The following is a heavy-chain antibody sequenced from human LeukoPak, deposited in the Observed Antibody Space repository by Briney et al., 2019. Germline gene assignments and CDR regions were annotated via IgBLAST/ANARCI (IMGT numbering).Heavy chain of an antibody. V-gene: IGHV4-34*01. D-gene: IGHD3-10*01. J-gene: IGHJ3*02. CDR3: ARGRLLWFGDAFDI. Sequence: SETLSLTCAVYGGSFSGYYWSWIRQPPGKGLEWIGEINHSGSTNYNPSLKSRVTISVDTSKNQLSLKLSSVTAADTAVYYCARGRLLWFGDAFDIWGQGTMVTVSS. CDR1: GGSFSGYY. CDR2: INHSGST.